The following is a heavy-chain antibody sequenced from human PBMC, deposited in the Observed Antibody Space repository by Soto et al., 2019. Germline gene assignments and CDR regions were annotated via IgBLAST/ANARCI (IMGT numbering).Heavy chain of an antibody. V-gene: IGHV3-20*04. CDR1: GFTFGDYD. J-gene: IGHJ4*02. Sequence: EVHLVESGGGVVRPGGSLRLSCAASGFTFGDYDMSWVRQAPGQGLEWVSGINWNGGRTGYADSVKGRFTISRDNAKNSLYLQMNSLRAEDTALYYCARDQLVYSSHFDYWGQGTLVTVSS. CDR3: ARDQLVYSSHFDY. CDR2: INWNGGRT. D-gene: IGHD6-13*01.